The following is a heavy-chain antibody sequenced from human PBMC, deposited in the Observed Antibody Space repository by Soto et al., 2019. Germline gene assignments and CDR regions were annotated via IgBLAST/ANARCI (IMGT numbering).Heavy chain of an antibody. J-gene: IGHJ6*02. CDR2: IYYSGST. D-gene: IGHD2-2*01. CDR3: ARHVPYCSDTSHCAYGMDV. Sequence: PSETLSLTCTVSGGSISSYYWSWIRQPPGKGLEWIGYIYYSGSTNYNPSLKGRVTISVDTSKNQFSLKLSSVTAADTAVYYCARHVPYCSDTSHCAYGMDVWGQGTTVTVSS. CDR1: GGSISSYY. V-gene: IGHV4-59*08.